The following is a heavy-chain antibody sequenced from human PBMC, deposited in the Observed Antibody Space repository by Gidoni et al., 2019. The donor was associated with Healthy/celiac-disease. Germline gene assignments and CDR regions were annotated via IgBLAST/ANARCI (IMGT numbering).Heavy chain of an antibody. J-gene: IGHJ6*03. CDR2: ISSSSSTI. D-gene: IGHD5-18*01. V-gene: IGHV3-48*01. CDR1: GFTFSSYS. CDR3: ARVPGDTAMVWAYYYMDV. Sequence: EVQLVESGGGLVQPGGSLRLSCAASGFTFSSYSMNWVRQAPGKGLGWVSYISSSSSTIYYADSVKGRFTISRDNAKNSLYLQMNSLRAEDTAVYYCARVPGDTAMVWAYYYMDVWGKGTTVTVSS.